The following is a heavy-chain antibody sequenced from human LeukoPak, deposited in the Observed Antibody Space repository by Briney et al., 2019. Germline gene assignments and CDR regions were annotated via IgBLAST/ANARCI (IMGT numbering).Heavy chain of an antibody. J-gene: IGHJ6*03. D-gene: IGHD3/OR15-3a*01. CDR3: ARGDWYYYYYYMDV. CDR2: IYYTGST. V-gene: IGHV4-59*01. Sequence: NPSETLSPTCTVSGGSISSYHWSWIRQPPGKGLDWIGYIYYTGSTNYNPSLKSRVTISVDTSKNQFSLKLSSVTAADTAVYYCARGDWYYYYYYMDVWGKGTTVTISS. CDR1: GGSISSYH.